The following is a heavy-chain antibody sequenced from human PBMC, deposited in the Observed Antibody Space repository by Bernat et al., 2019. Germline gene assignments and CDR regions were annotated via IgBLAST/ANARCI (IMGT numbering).Heavy chain of an antibody. CDR2: IYYSANT. J-gene: IGHJ4*02. CDR1: GASITTNY. Sequence: QLQLQESGPGLVTPSETLSLTCTVSGASITTNYWNWLRQSPGKGLEWIGYIYYSANTNYNPSLDSRVTITLDSFKNHFSLRLTSVTAADTAVYYCARSSSLSSGEPLAYFDSWGQGILVTVSS. V-gene: IGHV4-59*01. CDR3: ARSSSLSSGEPLAYFDS. D-gene: IGHD3-10*01.